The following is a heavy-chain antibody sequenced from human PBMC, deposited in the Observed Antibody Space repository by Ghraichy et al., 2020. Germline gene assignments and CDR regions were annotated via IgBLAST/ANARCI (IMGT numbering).Heavy chain of an antibody. CDR1: GFTFSTYA. V-gene: IGHV3-23*01. CDR2: ISGSGGST. Sequence: GGSLRLSCAASGFTFSTYAMSWVRQAPGKGLEWVSGISGSGGSTYYADSVKGRFTISRDNSKNTLYLQMSSLRADDTAVYYCAKDLTSGTYVSDYWGQGTLVTVSS. CDR3: AKDLTSGTYVSDY. J-gene: IGHJ4*02. D-gene: IGHD1-26*01.